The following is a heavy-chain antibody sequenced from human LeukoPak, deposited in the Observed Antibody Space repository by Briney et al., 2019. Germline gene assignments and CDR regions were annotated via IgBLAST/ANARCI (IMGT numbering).Heavy chain of an antibody. Sequence: PSETLSLTCTVSGGSISSSSYSWGWIRQPPGKGLEWIGSIYYSGSTYYNPSLKSRVTISVDTSKNQFSLKLSSVTAADTAVYYCARDYCSSTSCYGVDYWGQGTLVTVSS. J-gene: IGHJ4*02. CDR1: GGSISSSSYS. CDR3: ARDYCSSTSCYGVDY. D-gene: IGHD2-2*01. CDR2: IYYSGST. V-gene: IGHV4-39*02.